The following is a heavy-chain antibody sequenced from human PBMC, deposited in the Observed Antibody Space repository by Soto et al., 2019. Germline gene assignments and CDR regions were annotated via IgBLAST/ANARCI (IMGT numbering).Heavy chain of an antibody. J-gene: IGHJ6*02. D-gene: IGHD6-13*01. CDR2: ISYDGSNK. CDR1: GFTFSSYA. Sequence: GGSLRLSCAASGFTFSSYAMHWVRQAPGKGLEWVAVISYDGSNKYYADSVKGRFTISRDNSKNTLYLQMNSLRAEDTAVYYCARDAALLVSSWYQYYYYVMDVWGQGTTVTVSS. CDR3: ARDAALLVSSWYQYYYYVMDV. V-gene: IGHV3-30-3*01.